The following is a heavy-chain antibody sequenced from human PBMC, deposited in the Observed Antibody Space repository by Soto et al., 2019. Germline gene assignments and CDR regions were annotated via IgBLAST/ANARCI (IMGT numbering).Heavy chain of an antibody. CDR1: GFTVSINY. D-gene: IGHD6-6*01. Sequence: GGSLRLSCAASGFTVSINYMSWVRQAPGKGLEWVSVIYSGGNTYYADSVKGRFTISRDDSKNTVFLQMNSLRGEDTAVYYCAKDRSSSSQPHFDHWGQGTLVTVSS. CDR3: AKDRSSSSQPHFDH. V-gene: IGHV3-53*05. J-gene: IGHJ4*02. CDR2: IYSGGNT.